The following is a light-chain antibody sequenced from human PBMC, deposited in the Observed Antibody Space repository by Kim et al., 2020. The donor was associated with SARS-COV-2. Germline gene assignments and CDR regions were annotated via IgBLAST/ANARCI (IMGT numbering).Light chain of an antibody. CDR3: GTWDNKLSAGV. CDR2: DND. V-gene: IGLV1-51*01. CDR1: SSNIGNNY. Sequence: GQKFTISCCGSSSNIGNNYVSWYHQLPGTTPKLLIYDNDKRPAGIPDRFSGSKSGTSATLGIAALQTGDEAVYYCGTWDNKLSAGVFGGGTQLTVL. J-gene: IGLJ2*01.